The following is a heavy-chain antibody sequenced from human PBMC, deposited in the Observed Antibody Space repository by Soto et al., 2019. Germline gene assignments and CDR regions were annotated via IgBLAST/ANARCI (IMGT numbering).Heavy chain of an antibody. CDR2: ISWNSGSI. CDR3: AKDKEAAAAGTVDY. Sequence: PGGSLRLSCAASGFTFDDYAMHWVRQAPGKGLEWVSGISWNSGSIGYADSVKGRFTISRDNAKNSLYLQMNSLRAEDTALYYCAKDKEAAAAGTVDYWGQGTLVTVSS. CDR1: GFTFDDYA. V-gene: IGHV3-9*01. J-gene: IGHJ4*02. D-gene: IGHD6-13*01.